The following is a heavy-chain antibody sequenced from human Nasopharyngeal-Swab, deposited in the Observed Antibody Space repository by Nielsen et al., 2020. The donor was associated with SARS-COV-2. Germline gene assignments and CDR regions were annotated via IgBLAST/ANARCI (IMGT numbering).Heavy chain of an antibody. CDR3: TLYRSDSRNDY. Sequence: GESLKISCAGSGFTFSYAWMSWVRQAPGKGLEWVGRIKSEADGGREDYSAPVNGRFTISRDDSKYTLYLQMHSLKSEDTGFYYCTLYRSDSRNDYWGQGTLVTVSS. CDR1: GFTFSYAW. D-gene: IGHD5/OR15-5a*01. J-gene: IGHJ4*02. V-gene: IGHV3-15*01. CDR2: IKSEADGGRE.